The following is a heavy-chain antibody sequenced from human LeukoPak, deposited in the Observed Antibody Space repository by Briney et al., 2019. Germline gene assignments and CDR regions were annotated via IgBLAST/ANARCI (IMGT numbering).Heavy chain of an antibody. V-gene: IGHV4-4*07. CDR2: IYTSGST. Sequence: SEALSLTCTVSGGSISSYYWSWIRQPAGKGREWIGRIYTSGSTSYNPSLKSRVTMSVDTSKNQFSLKLSSVTAADTAVYYCARDLAARRADAFDIWGQGTMVTVSS. CDR3: ARDLAARRADAFDI. D-gene: IGHD6-6*01. CDR1: GGSISSYY. J-gene: IGHJ3*02.